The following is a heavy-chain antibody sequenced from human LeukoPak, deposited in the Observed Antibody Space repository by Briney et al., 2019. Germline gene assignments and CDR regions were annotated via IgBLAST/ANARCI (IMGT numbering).Heavy chain of an antibody. J-gene: IGHJ4*02. CDR1: GGSISSYY. D-gene: IGHD1-20*01. CDR3: ARVLPITPYFDY. CDR2: IYTSGST. V-gene: IGHV4-4*08. Sequence: SETLSLTCIVSGGSISSYYWSWIRQPPGKGLEWIGRIYTSGSTNYNPSLKSRVTISVDTSKNQFSLKLSSVTAADTAVYYCARVLPITPYFDYWGQGTLVTVSS.